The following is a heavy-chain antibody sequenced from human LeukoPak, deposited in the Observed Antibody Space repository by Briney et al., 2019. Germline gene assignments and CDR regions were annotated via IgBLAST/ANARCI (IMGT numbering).Heavy chain of an antibody. Sequence: GGTLRLSCAAPGFTFKYYAMHWARHAPGKGLGWLAVISYDGTNKYYADSVKGRFTLSRDTSNNTPYIQMHSLRPPDTAIYYCGRGAVVAGTFDSWGQGTLVTVSS. J-gene: IGHJ4*02. D-gene: IGHD6-19*01. CDR3: GRGAVVAGTFDS. CDR2: ISYDGTNK. CDR1: GFTFKYYA. V-gene: IGHV3-30*04.